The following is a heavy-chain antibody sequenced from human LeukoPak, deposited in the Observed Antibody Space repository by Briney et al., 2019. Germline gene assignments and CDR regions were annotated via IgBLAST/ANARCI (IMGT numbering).Heavy chain of an antibody. CDR1: GFTVSNNY. D-gene: IGHD1-26*01. J-gene: IGHJ4*02. V-gene: IGHV3-53*01. CDR3: ARGYGSYSPLYFDY. CDR2: IYSGGKT. Sequence: PGGSLRLSCAASGFTVSNNYMSWVRQAPGKGLEWVSLIYSGGKTYYADSVKGRFTISRDNSKNTLFLQMNSLRAEDTAVYYCARGYGSYSPLYFDYWGQGTLVTVSS.